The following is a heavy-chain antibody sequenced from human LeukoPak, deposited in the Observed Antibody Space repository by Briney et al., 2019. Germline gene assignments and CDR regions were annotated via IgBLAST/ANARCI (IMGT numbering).Heavy chain of an antibody. D-gene: IGHD3-10*01. J-gene: IGHJ6*02. V-gene: IGHV4-59*12. CDR1: GGSISSYY. Sequence: PSETLSLTCTVSGGSISSYYWSWTRQPPGKGLEWIGYIYYSGSTNYNPSLKSRVTISVDTSKNQFSLKVRSVTAADTAVYYCARRVRGVIISFYYYNGMDVWGQGTTVTVSS. CDR3: ARRVRGVIISFYYYNGMDV. CDR2: IYYSGST.